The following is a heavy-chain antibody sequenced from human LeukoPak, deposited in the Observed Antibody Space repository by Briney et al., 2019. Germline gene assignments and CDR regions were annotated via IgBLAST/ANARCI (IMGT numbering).Heavy chain of an antibody. CDR2: IWHEGSNK. V-gene: IGHV3-33*01. D-gene: IGHD5-12*01. CDR1: RFTFSSYV. Sequence: GGSLKLSRAASRFTFSSYVTHWARQARGKGLEWGPGIWHEGSNKYYADSVKSRFTISRDNSKDTLYLQMNSLRAEDTAVYYCARDTDVARGLGYWGQGTLVTVSS. CDR3: ARDTDVARGLGY. J-gene: IGHJ4*02.